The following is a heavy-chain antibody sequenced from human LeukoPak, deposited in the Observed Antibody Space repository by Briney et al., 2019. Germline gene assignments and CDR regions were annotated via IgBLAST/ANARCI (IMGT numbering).Heavy chain of an antibody. J-gene: IGHJ3*02. CDR1: GFTFSDYC. Sequence: GGSLRLSCAASGFTFSDYCMSWIRQAPGKGLEWVSYISSSGSTIYYADSVKGRFTISRDNAKNSLYLQMNSLRAEDTAVYYCARDRGYCSGGSCYSSGSDAFDIWGQGTMVTVSS. V-gene: IGHV3-11*01. CDR2: ISSSGSTI. CDR3: ARDRGYCSGGSCYSSGSDAFDI. D-gene: IGHD2-15*01.